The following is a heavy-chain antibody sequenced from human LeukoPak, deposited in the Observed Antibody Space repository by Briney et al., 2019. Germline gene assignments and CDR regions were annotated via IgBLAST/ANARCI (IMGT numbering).Heavy chain of an antibody. V-gene: IGHV1-8*02. CDR1: GYTFTSYG. D-gene: IGHD6-13*01. CDR3: ARVRIAAAGTPDAFDI. Sequence: GASVKVSCKASGYTFTSYGISWVRQATGQGLEWMGWMNPNSGNTGYAQKFQGRVTMTRNTSISTAYMELSSLRSEDTAVYYCARVRIAAAGTPDAFDIWGQGTMVTVSS. CDR2: MNPNSGNT. J-gene: IGHJ3*02.